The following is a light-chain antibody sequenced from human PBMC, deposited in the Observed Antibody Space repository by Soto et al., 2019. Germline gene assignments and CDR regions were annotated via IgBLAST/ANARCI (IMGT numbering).Light chain of an antibody. CDR2: ASS. J-gene: IGKJ2*01. CDR3: QQRSNWYT. V-gene: IGKV3-11*01. CDR1: QSVGSY. Sequence: EIVLTQSPDTLSLSPGERATLSCRASQSVGSYLAWYQQKPGQAPRLLIYASSNRATGIPARFSGSGSGIDFTLTSSSLEPEVFAVYYCQQRSNWYTFGQGTKLEIK.